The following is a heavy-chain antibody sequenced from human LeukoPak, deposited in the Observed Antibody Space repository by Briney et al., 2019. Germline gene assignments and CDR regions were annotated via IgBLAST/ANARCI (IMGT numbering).Heavy chain of an antibody. CDR1: GFTFSSYG. CDR3: ARGSSGWYGRDYFDY. Sequence: GGSLRLSCAASGFTFSSYGMHWVRQAPGNGLEGVANLKQDGSEKYYVDSVKGRFTISRDNAKNSLYLQMNSLRAEDTAVYYCARGSSGWYGRDYFDYWGQGTLVTVSS. CDR2: LKQDGSEK. V-gene: IGHV3-7*01. D-gene: IGHD6-19*01. J-gene: IGHJ4*02.